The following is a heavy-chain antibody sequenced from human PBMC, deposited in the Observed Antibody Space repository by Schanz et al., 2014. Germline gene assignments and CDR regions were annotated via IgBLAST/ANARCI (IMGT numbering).Heavy chain of an antibody. CDR2: IGYDGSEK. Sequence: QVQLVESGGGVVQPGRSLRLSCAASGFTFSNHGMHWVRQAPGKGLEWVANIGYDGSEKYYVDSVKGRFTISRDNSKDTLYLQMSGLTPEDTAVYYCAKVAPAATYLDSWGLGTLVTVSS. CDR3: AKVAPAATYLDS. CDR1: GFTFSNHG. J-gene: IGHJ4*02. D-gene: IGHD2-2*01. V-gene: IGHV3-33*06.